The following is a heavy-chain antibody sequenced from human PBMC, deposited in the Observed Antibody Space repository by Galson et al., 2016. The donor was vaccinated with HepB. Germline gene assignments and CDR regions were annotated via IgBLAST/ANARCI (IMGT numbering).Heavy chain of an antibody. CDR2: MSTSGSYI. Sequence: SLRLSCAASGFTFSIFSMNWVRQAPGKGLEWVSSMSTSGSYISYADSVKGRFTISRDNSKNTLYLQMNSLRAEDTAVYYCAKDPLEYSTSAGWFDTWGQGTLVTVSS. V-gene: IGHV3-21*04. J-gene: IGHJ5*02. D-gene: IGHD6-6*01. CDR1: GFTFSIFS. CDR3: AKDPLEYSTSAGWFDT.